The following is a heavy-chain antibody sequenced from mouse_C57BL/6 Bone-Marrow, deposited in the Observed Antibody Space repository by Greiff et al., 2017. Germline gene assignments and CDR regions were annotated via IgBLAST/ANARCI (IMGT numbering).Heavy chain of an antibody. CDR1: GYTFTSYW. V-gene: IGHV1-59*01. Sequence: QVQLQQPGAELVRPGTSVKLSCKASGYTFTSYWMHWVKQRPGQGLEWIGVIDPSDSYTNYNQKFKGKATLTVDTSSSTAYMQLSSLTSADSAVYYGARSTALYDDYDEDAMGYWGQGTSVTVSS. J-gene: IGHJ4*01. D-gene: IGHD2-4*01. CDR2: IDPSDSYT. CDR3: ARSTALYDDYDEDAMGY.